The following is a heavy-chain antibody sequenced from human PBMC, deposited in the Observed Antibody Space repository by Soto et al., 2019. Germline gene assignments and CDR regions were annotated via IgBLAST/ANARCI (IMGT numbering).Heavy chain of an antibody. CDR1: GFTFSSYW. J-gene: IGHJ6*02. D-gene: IGHD3-3*01. CDR3: ARDLKGTIFGVVIPYYYYYGMDV. CDR2: INSDGSST. V-gene: IGHV3-74*01. Sequence: AXGSLLLSCAASGFTFSSYWMHWVRQAPGKGLVWVSRINSDGSSTSYADSVKGRFTISRDNAKNTLYLQMNSLRAEDTAVYYCARDLKGTIFGVVIPYYYYYGMDVWGQGTTVTVSS.